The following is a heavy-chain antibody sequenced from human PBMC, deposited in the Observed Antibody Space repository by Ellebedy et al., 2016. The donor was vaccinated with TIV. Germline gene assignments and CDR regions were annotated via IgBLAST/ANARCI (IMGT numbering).Heavy chain of an antibody. CDR1: GFTFSNSW. J-gene: IGHJ4*02. V-gene: IGHV3-74*01. D-gene: IGHD6-19*01. CDR3: ARGDGSSGWYFDY. Sequence: GGSLRLXCAASGFTFSNSWMHWVRQAPGKGLVWVSRINSDGSTTTYADSVRGRFTNSRDNARNTLYLQMNSLRVEDTAVYYCARGDGSSGWYFDYWGPGTLVTVSS. CDR2: INSDGSTT.